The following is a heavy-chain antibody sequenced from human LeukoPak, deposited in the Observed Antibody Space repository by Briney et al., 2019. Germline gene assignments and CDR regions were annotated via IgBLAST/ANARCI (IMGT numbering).Heavy chain of an antibody. CDR3: ARDMAVAGTRHNWFDP. Sequence: PGGSLRLSCAASGFTFSSYAMNWVRQAPGKGLEYVSAISSNGGTTYYADSVKGRFTISRDNSKNTLYLQMGSLGAEDMAVYYCARDMAVAGTRHNWFDPWGQGILVTVSS. J-gene: IGHJ5*02. CDR2: ISSNGGTT. V-gene: IGHV3-64*02. CDR1: GFTFSSYA. D-gene: IGHD6-19*01.